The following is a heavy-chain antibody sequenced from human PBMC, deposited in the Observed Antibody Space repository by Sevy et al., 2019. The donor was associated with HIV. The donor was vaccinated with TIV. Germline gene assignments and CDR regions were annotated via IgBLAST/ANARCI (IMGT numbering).Heavy chain of an antibody. J-gene: IGHJ3*02. Sequence: GGSLRLSCAASSFTFTNAWMSWVRQAPGKGLEWVGRIKRKTDGGTTDYAAPVKGRFTISRDDSKNTLYLQMNSLKTEDTAVYYCTTGDPLRPFDWHAFDIWGQGTMVTVSS. D-gene: IGHD3-9*01. V-gene: IGHV3-15*01. CDR1: SFTFTNAW. CDR3: TTGDPLRPFDWHAFDI. CDR2: IKRKTDGGTT.